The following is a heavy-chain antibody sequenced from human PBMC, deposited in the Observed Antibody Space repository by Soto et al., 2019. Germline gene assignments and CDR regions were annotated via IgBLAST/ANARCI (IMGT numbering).Heavy chain of an antibody. J-gene: IGHJ4*02. CDR3: ARGYCISTSCYANLDYFDY. CDR1: GGTFSSYA. CDR2: IIPIFGTA. Sequence: SVKVSCKASGGTFSSYAISWVRQAPGQGLEWMGGIIPIFGTANYAQKFQGRVTITADESTSTAYMELSSLRSEDTAVYYCARGYCISTSCYANLDYFDYWGQGTLVTVSS. D-gene: IGHD2-2*01. V-gene: IGHV1-69*13.